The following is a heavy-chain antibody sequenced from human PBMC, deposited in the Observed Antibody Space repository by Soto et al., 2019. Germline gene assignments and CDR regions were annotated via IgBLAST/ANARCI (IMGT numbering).Heavy chain of an antibody. V-gene: IGHV4-34*01. CDR1: GGSFSTYY. CDR2: INHSGST. CDR3: ARGRRTYCSSTSCYFPFDF. Sequence: QVQLQQWGAGLLKPSETLSLTCAVYGGSFSTYYWSWIRQPPGKGLEWIGEINHSGSTNYNPSLNSRVTLSVDTSKNQFSLKLSSVTAAATAVYYCARGRRTYCSSTSCYFPFDFWGQGTLVTVSS. J-gene: IGHJ4*02. D-gene: IGHD2-2*01.